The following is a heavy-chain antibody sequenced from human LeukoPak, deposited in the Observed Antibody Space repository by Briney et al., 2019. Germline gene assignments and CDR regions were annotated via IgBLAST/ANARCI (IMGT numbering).Heavy chain of an antibody. CDR2: ISSSSSTI. Sequence: GGSLRLSCAASGFTFDDYAMHWVRQAPGKGLEWVSYISSSSSTIYYADSVKGRFTISRDNAKNSLYLQMNSLRAEDTAVYYCAKDLGSSTSWYQALYYYMDVWGKGTTVTVSS. D-gene: IGHD2-2*01. V-gene: IGHV3-48*04. CDR3: AKDLGSSTSWYQALYYYMDV. J-gene: IGHJ6*03. CDR1: GFTFDDYA.